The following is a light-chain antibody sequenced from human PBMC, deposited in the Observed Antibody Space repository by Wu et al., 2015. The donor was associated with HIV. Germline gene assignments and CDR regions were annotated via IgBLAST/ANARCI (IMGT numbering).Light chain of an antibody. J-gene: IGKJ1*01. CDR1: QSVSSSY. V-gene: IGKV3-20*01. Sequence: EIVLTQSPGTLSLSPGERATLSCRASQSVSSSYLAWYQQKPGQAPRLLIYGASSRATGIPDRFSGSGSGTDFTLTISRLEPEDFAVYYCQQYGSSPWTFGPKGP. CDR2: GAS. CDR3: QQYGSSPWT.